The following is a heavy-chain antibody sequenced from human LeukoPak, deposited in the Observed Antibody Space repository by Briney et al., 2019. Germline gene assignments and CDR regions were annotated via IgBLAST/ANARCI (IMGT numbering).Heavy chain of an antibody. V-gene: IGHV4-59*01. J-gene: IGHJ4*02. CDR1: GGSMNNYY. D-gene: IGHD3-16*01. Sequence: NTSETLSLTCTVSGGSMNNYYWSWVRQPPGKGLEWIGYIYYRETPTYNPSLKSRLTISVDTSKEQFSLKLTSVTAADTAVYYCASGRFPEARADYWGPGTLVTVSS. CDR3: ASGRFPEARADY. CDR2: IYYRETP.